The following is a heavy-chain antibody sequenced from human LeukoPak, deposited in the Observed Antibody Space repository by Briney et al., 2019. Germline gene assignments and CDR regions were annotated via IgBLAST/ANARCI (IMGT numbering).Heavy chain of an antibody. CDR2: ISTSSNYI. D-gene: IGHD3-22*01. CDR1: GFTFSRYS. V-gene: IGHV3-21*01. CDR3: AREYYYDSRAPGAFDI. Sequence: GGSLRLSCAASGFTFSRYSMDWVRQAPGKGLEWVSSISTSSNYIYYADSVKGRFTISRDNAKNSLYLQMNSLRAEDSAVYYCAREYYYDSRAPGAFDIWGQGTTVTVSS. J-gene: IGHJ3*02.